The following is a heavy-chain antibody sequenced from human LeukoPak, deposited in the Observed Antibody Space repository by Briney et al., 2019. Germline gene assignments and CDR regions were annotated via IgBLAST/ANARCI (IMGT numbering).Heavy chain of an antibody. CDR2: IWYDGSNK. J-gene: IGHJ4*02. D-gene: IGHD3-10*01. CDR1: GFTFSSYG. Sequence: GGSLRLSCAASGFTFSSYGMHWVRQAPGKGLEWVAVIWYDGSNKYYADSVKGRFTISRDNSKNTLYLQMNSLRAEDTAVYYCARAGRGDYGSGSYYVYWGQGTLVTVSS. CDR3: ARAGRGDYGSGSYYVY. V-gene: IGHV3-33*08.